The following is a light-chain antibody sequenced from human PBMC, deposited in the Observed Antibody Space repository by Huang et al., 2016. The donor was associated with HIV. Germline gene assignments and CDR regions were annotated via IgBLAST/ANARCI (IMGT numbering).Light chain of an antibody. CDR1: QSVGNY. Sequence: IVLTQSPATLSWYPGERVTLSCRASQSVGNYIAWYQQHPGQSPKLLIYDTSNRATVTPVRFSGSWSGTDFTLTISSLESEDFAVYYCQQRSSGVTFGGGTKVQVK. CDR3: QQRSSGVT. CDR2: DTS. J-gene: IGKJ4*01. V-gene: IGKV3-11*01.